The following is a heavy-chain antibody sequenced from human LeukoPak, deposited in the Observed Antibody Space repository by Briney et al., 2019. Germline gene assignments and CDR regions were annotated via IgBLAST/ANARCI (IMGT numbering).Heavy chain of an antibody. CDR3: AKARYRMTTVTPSDY. V-gene: IGHV3-30*02. J-gene: IGHJ4*02. CDR2: IRYDGSNK. CDR1: GFPFSSFG. D-gene: IGHD4-17*01. Sequence: GGSLRLSCAASGFPFSSFGINWVRQAPGKGLEWVAYIRYDGSNKYYEDSMKGRFTISRDNSKNTLYLQMNSLRAEDTAVYYCAKARYRMTTVTPSDYWGQGTLVTVSS.